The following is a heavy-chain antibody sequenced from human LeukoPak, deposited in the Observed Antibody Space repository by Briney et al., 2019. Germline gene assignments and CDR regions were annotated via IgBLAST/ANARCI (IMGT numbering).Heavy chain of an antibody. Sequence: GGSLRLSCEASGNYWMHWVRQVPGKGLVWVSHINSDGSWTSYADSVKGRFTIPKDNAKNTVYLQMNSLRAEDTAVYYCVSFYETYWGRGTLVTVSS. V-gene: IGHV3-74*01. CDR1: GNYW. CDR3: VSFYETY. J-gene: IGHJ4*02. CDR2: INSDGSWT. D-gene: IGHD2/OR15-2a*01.